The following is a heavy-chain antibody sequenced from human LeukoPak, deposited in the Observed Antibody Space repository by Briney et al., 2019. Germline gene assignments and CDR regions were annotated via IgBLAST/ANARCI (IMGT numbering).Heavy chain of an antibody. J-gene: IGHJ4*02. CDR3: AKDMYYYDSSGPPDY. V-gene: IGHV3-23*01. CDR1: GFTFRSYV. D-gene: IGHD3-22*01. Sequence: PGGSLRLSCAASGFTFRSYVMSWVRLAPGKGLEWVSGLNTDGAWIYYADSVKGRFTISRDNSKNTLYLQMNSLRAEDTAVYYCAKDMYYYDSSGPPDYWGQGTLVTVSS. CDR2: LNTDGAWI.